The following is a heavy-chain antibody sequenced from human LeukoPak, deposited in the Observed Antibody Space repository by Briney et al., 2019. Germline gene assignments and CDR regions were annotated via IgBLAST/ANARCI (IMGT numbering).Heavy chain of an antibody. CDR3: ARGPELGGFDI. J-gene: IGHJ3*02. Sequence: SETLSLTCTVSGGSISDYYWSWIRQPPGKGLEWIGYIYYSGSTNYNPPLKSRVTISVDTSKNQFSLKLSSVTAADTAVYYCARGPELGGFDIWGQGTMVTVSS. V-gene: IGHV4-59*01. CDR2: IYYSGST. CDR1: GGSISDYY. D-gene: IGHD2/OR15-2a*01.